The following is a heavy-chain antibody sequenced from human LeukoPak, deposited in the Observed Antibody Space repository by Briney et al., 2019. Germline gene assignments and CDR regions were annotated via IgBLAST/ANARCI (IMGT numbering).Heavy chain of an antibody. CDR1: GYSFTSYW. CDR3: ARLGGRLDYYYYGMDV. Sequence: GESLKISCKGSGYSFTSYWIGWVRQMPGKGLEWMGIIYPGDSDTRYSPSFQGQVTISADKSISTAYLQWSSLKASDTAMYYCARLGGRLDYYYYGMDVWGQGTMVTVSS. J-gene: IGHJ6*02. CDR2: IYPGDSDT. V-gene: IGHV5-51*01. D-gene: IGHD3-9*01.